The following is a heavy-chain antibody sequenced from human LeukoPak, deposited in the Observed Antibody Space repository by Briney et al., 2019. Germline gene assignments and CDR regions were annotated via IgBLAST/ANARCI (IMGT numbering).Heavy chain of an antibody. CDR2: ISTYNGNT. D-gene: IGHD1-26*01. J-gene: IGHJ4*02. V-gene: IGHV1-18*01. CDR1: GYSLSRYG. Sequence: ASVKVSCKASGYSLSRYGISRVRQAPGQGLEWMGWISTYNGNTNYAQKFQGRLTMTTDTATKTAYMELRSLRSDDTAVYYCARDTDDAYGGATADYWGQGTLVSVSS. CDR3: ARDTDDAYGGATADY.